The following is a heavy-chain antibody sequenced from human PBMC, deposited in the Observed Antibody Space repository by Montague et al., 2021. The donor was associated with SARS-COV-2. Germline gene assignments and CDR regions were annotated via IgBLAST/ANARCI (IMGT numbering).Heavy chain of an antibody. D-gene: IGHD3-3*01. CDR1: GFTFSDYY. J-gene: IGHJ4*02. V-gene: IGHV3-11*05. CDR2: ISSSSSFR. Sequence: SLRLSCAASGFTFSDYYMRWIRQAPGKGLEWVSYISSSSSFRNYADSVKGRFTISRDNAKNSLYLQMNSLRAEDTAVYFCGRARITFFGVVIGPLDYWGQGTLVTVSS. CDR3: GRARITFFGVVIGPLDY.